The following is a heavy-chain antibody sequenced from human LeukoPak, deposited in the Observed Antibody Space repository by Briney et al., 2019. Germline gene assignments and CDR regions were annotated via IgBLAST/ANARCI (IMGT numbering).Heavy chain of an antibody. CDR2: ISGSGGST. D-gene: IGHD7-27*01. V-gene: IGHV3-23*01. Sequence: GGSLRLSCAASGFTFSSYAMSWVRQAPGKGLEWVSAISGSGGSTYYADSVKGRFTISRDNSKNTLYVQMNSLRAEDTAVYYCAKDMGLDSPLTGRYFDYWGQGTLVTVSS. CDR3: AKDMGLDSPLTGRYFDY. J-gene: IGHJ4*02. CDR1: GFTFSSYA.